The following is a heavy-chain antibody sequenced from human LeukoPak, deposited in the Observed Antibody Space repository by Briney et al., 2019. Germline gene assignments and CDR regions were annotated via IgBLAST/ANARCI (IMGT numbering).Heavy chain of an antibody. J-gene: IGHJ6*02. Sequence: GGSLRLSCAASGFTFDDYAMHWVRQAPGKGLEWVSGISWNSGSIGYADSVKGRFTISRDNAKNSLYLQMNSLRAEDTALYYCAKGYSYHGNYYGMDVWGQGTTVSVSS. D-gene: IGHD5-18*01. CDR3: AKGYSYHGNYYGMDV. CDR2: ISWNSGSI. V-gene: IGHV3-9*01. CDR1: GFTFDDYA.